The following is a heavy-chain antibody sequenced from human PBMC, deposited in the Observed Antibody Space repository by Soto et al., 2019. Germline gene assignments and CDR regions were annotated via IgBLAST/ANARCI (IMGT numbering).Heavy chain of an antibody. Sequence: GASVKFSCKASGYTFTSYDINWVRQATGQGLEWMGWMNPNSGNTGYAQKFQGRVTMTRNTSISTAYMELSSLRSEDTAVYYCATCTGYYYYYYGMDVWGQGTTVTVSS. CDR2: MNPNSGNT. V-gene: IGHV1-8*01. J-gene: IGHJ6*02. CDR1: GYTFTSYD. CDR3: ATCTGYYYYYYGMDV. D-gene: IGHD1-1*01.